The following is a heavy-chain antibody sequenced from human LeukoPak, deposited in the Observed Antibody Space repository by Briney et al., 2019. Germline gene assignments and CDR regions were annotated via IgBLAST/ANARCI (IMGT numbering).Heavy chain of an antibody. V-gene: IGHV3-20*04. D-gene: IGHD1-26*01. J-gene: IGHJ4*02. CDR1: GFTFDDYG. CDR2: INWNGDST. Sequence: GGSLRLSCGASGFTFDDYGMSWVRQGPGKGLEWVSAINWNGDSTHYADSVKGRFTISRDNAKNPLYLQMNSLRAEDTAVYYCARGYSGSYSVFDCWGQGTLVTVSS. CDR3: ARGYSGSYSVFDC.